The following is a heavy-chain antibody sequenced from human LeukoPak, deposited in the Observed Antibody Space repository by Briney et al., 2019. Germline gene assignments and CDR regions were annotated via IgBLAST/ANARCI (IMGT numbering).Heavy chain of an antibody. V-gene: IGHV3-23*01. CDR3: AKRGGYCSSGTCYGGFDY. D-gene: IGHD2-15*01. CDR2: IGSTASRT. J-gene: IGHJ4*02. Sequence: PEASLRLSCAASGFTFSSFAMSWVRQAPGKGLEWVSAIGSTASRTYYADSVKGRFTISRDNSKNTLYLQMNSLRAEDTAVYSCAKRGGYCSSGTCYGGFDYWGQGTLVTVSS. CDR1: GFTFSSFA.